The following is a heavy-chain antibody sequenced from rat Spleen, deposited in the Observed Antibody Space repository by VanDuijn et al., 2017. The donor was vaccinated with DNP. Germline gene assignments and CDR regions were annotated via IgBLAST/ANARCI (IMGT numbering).Heavy chain of an antibody. J-gene: IGHJ1*01. CDR2: ITTSGDST. V-gene: IGHV5-31*01. Sequence: EVQLVESGGDLVQPGRSLKVSCVVSGFTFNNYWMTWIRQVPGKGLEWVASITTSGDSTYSPDSVKGRFTISRDNAKSTLYLQMNSLRSEDTATYYCTTTVATLYWYFDFWGPGTMVTVSS. D-gene: IGHD1-3*01. CDR3: TTTVATLYWYFDF. CDR1: GFTFNNYW.